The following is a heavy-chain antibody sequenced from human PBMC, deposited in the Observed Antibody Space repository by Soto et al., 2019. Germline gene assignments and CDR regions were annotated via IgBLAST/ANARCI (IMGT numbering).Heavy chain of an antibody. CDR2: IYYSGST. J-gene: IGHJ6*03. V-gene: IGHV4-31*03. CDR1: GGSISSGGYY. CDR3: AREGIAARRGHYYYYMDV. Sequence: SETLSLTCTVSGGSISSGGYYGSWIRQHPGKGLEWIGYIYYSGSTYYNPSLKSRVTISVDTSKNQFSLKLSSVTAADTAVYYCAREGIAARRGHYYYYMDVWGKGTTVTAP. D-gene: IGHD6-6*01.